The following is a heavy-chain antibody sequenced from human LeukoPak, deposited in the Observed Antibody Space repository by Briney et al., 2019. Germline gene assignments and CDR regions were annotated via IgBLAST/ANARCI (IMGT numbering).Heavy chain of an antibody. J-gene: IGHJ5*02. D-gene: IGHD3-10*01. Sequence: ASVKVSCKASGYTFTSYDINWVRQATGQGLEWMGWMNPNSGNTGYAQKFQGRVTITRNTSISTAYMELSSLRSEDTAVYYCARNYRRFGDSVDPWGQGTLVTVSS. CDR1: GYTFTSYD. CDR2: MNPNSGNT. V-gene: IGHV1-8*03. CDR3: ARNYRRFGDSVDP.